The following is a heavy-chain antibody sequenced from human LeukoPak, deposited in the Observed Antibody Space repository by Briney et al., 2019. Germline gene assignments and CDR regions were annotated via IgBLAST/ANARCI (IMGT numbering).Heavy chain of an antibody. Sequence: ASVKVSCKASGYTFTSYYMHWVRQAPGQGLEWMGWINPNSGGTNYAQKFQGRVTMTRDTSISTAYMELSRLRSDDTAVYYCARDKYYDILTGYYKDYYYYYMDVWGKGTTVTVSS. CDR3: ARDKYYDILTGYYKDYYYYYMDV. J-gene: IGHJ6*03. CDR1: GYTFTSYY. CDR2: INPNSGGT. D-gene: IGHD3-9*01. V-gene: IGHV1-2*02.